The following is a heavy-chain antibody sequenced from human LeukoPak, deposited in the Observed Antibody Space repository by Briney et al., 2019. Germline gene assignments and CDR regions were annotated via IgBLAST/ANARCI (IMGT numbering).Heavy chain of an antibody. V-gene: IGHV3-21*01. Sequence: GGSLRLSCAASGFTFSSYSMNWVRQAPGKGLEWVSSISSSSDYICYADSVKGRFTISRDNAKSSLYLQMNSLRDEDTAVYYCARRSGDRSALDAFDFWGQGTMVTVSS. D-gene: IGHD3-22*01. J-gene: IGHJ3*01. CDR2: ISSSSDYI. CDR1: GFTFSSYS. CDR3: ARRSGDRSALDAFDF.